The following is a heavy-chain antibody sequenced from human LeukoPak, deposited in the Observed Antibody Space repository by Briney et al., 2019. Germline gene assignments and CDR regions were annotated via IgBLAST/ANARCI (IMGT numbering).Heavy chain of an antibody. CDR3: ARGYDDATDYFDY. V-gene: IGHV3-7*01. CDR2: IRQDGSEK. D-gene: IGHD5-12*01. Sequence: GGSLRLSCAASGFTFSTYWMSWVRQAPGKGLEWVAIIRQDGSEKYYVDSVKGRFTISRDNAKNSLSLQMNSLRAEDTAVYYCARGYDDATDYFDYWGQGTLVTVSS. CDR1: GFTFSTYW. J-gene: IGHJ4*02.